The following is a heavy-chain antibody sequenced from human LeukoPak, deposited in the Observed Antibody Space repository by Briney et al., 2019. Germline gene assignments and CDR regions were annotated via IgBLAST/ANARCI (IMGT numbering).Heavy chain of an antibody. D-gene: IGHD5-12*01. J-gene: IGHJ3*01. CDR2: ISSSSSTI. CDR1: GFTFSSYS. CDR3: ARDPASFLSGYRQSV. V-gene: IGHV3-48*01. Sequence: GGSLRLSCAASGFTFSSYSMNWVRQAPGKGLECVSYISSSSSTIYYADSVKGRFTISRDNAKNSLYLQMNSLRAEDTAVYYCARDPASFLSGYRQSVWGQGTMVTVSS.